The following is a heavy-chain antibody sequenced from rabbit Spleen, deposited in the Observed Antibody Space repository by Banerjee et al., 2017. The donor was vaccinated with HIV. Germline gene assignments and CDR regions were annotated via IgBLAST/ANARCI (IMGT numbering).Heavy chain of an antibody. CDR2: IDTGSSGST. J-gene: IGHJ4*01. CDR1: GVSFSGSSY. Sequence: QSLEESGGDLVKPGASLTLTCIASGVSFSGSSYMCWVRQAPGKGLEWIACIDTGSSGSTYYASWAKGRFTISKTSSTTVTLQMTSLTVADTATYFCARDRYVGDAGYGQGINLWGPGTLVTVS. V-gene: IGHV1S40*01. CDR3: ARDRYVGDAGYGQGINL. D-gene: IGHD4-2*01.